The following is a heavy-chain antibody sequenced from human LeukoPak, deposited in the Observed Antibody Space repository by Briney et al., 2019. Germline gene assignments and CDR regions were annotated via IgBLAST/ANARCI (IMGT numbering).Heavy chain of an antibody. J-gene: IGHJ4*02. CDR1: GGSTSSYY. Sequence: PSETLSLTCTVSGGSTSSYYWGWIRQPPGKGLEWIGSIYYSGSTYYNPSLKSRVTISVDTSKNQFSLKLSSVTAADTAVYYCARRGWWSYYFDYWGQGTLVTVSS. V-gene: IGHV4-39*07. CDR2: IYYSGST. CDR3: ARRGWWSYYFDY. D-gene: IGHD2-15*01.